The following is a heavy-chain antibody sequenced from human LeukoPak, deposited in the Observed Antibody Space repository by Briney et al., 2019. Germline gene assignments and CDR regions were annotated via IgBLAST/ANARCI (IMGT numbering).Heavy chain of an antibody. CDR2: INHSGST. D-gene: IGHD3-10*01. Sequence: SETLSLTCAVYGGSFSGYYWSWIRQPPGKGLEWIGEINHSGSTNYNPSLKSRVTISVDTSKNQFSLKLSSVTAADTAVYYCAKVVIWFGELFPYYYYYMDVWGKGTTVTVSS. CDR1: GGSFSGYY. J-gene: IGHJ6*03. CDR3: AKVVIWFGELFPYYYYYMDV. V-gene: IGHV4-34*01.